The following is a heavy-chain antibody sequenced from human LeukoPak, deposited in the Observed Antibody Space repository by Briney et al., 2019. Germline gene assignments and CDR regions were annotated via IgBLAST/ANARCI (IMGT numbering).Heavy chain of an antibody. V-gene: IGHV3-66*01. CDR2: IYIGGGT. J-gene: IGHJ1*01. CDR3: AKGPGSWYFQH. D-gene: IGHD6-13*01. CDR1: GFTVSSNY. Sequence: GGSLRLSCAASGFTVSSNYMTWVRQAPGKGLEWVSVIYIGGGTYYTDSVKGRFTISRDNSKNTLYLQMNSLRAEDTAVYYCAKGPGSWYFQHWGQGTLVTVSS.